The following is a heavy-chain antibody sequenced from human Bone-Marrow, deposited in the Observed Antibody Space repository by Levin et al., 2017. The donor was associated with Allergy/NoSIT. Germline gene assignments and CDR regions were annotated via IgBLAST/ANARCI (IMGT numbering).Heavy chain of an antibody. CDR1: GYTFISYG. CDR2: ITTSTGKT. D-gene: IGHD4-17*01. J-gene: IGHJ4*02. V-gene: IGHV1-18*01. CDR3: ARGADGHPFDF. Sequence: ASVKVSCKASGYTFISYGITWVRQAPGQGLEWMGWITTSTGKTTYPQNLQGRVTMTTATSTDIAYMELRSLRSDDTAVYYCARGADGHPFDFWGQGTLVTVSS.